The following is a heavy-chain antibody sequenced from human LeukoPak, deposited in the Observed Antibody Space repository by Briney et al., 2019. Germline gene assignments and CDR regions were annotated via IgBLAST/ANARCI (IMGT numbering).Heavy chain of an antibody. Sequence: GGSLRLSCAASGFTFSSYGMSWVRQAPGKGLEWVSVIYSSGSTSYADSVKGRFTISRDNSKNTLYLQMNGLGAEDTAVYYCARSGNSPFDYWGQGTLVTVSS. CDR3: ARSGNSPFDY. J-gene: IGHJ4*02. CDR2: IYSSGST. CDR1: GFTFSSYG. V-gene: IGHV3-66*01. D-gene: IGHD3-10*01.